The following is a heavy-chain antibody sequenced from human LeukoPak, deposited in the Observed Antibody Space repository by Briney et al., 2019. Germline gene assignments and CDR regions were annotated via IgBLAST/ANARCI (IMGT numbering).Heavy chain of an antibody. V-gene: IGHV1-18*01. D-gene: IGHD3-10*01. J-gene: IGHJ5*02. CDR3: ARDHWSHYYGSGGQNYFDP. Sequence: ASVKVSFKASGYTFTTYGISWVRQAPGQGLEWMGWISPYNGYTNYAQKLQGRVTMTTDTSTNTAYMDLRSLRSDDTAVYYCARDHWSHYYGSGGQNYFDPWGQGTLVMVSS. CDR2: ISPYNGYT. CDR1: GYTFTTYG.